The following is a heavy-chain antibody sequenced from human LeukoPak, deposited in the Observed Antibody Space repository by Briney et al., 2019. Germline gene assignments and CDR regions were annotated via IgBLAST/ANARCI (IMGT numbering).Heavy chain of an antibody. CDR1: GGTFSSYA. V-gene: IGHV1-69*04. J-gene: IGHJ5*02. Sequence: ASVKVSCKASGGTFSSYAISWVRQAPGQGLEWMGRIIPILGIANYAQKFQDRVTITADKSTSTAYMELSSLRSEDTAGYYCASLPAAAKNWFAPWGQGTLVTVSS. CDR2: IIPILGIA. D-gene: IGHD2-2*01. CDR3: ASLPAAAKNWFAP.